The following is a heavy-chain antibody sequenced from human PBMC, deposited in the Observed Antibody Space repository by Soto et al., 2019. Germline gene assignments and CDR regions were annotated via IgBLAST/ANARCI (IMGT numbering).Heavy chain of an antibody. Sequence: SETLSLTCTVSGGSISSSSYYWGWIRQPPGKGLEWIGSIYYSGSTYYNPSLKSRVAISVDTSKNQFSLKLSSVTAADTAVYYCARRQSSSWYGLWGQGTLVTVSS. CDR2: IYYSGST. J-gene: IGHJ4*02. CDR3: ARRQSSSWYGL. CDR1: GGSISSSSYY. D-gene: IGHD6-13*01. V-gene: IGHV4-39*01.